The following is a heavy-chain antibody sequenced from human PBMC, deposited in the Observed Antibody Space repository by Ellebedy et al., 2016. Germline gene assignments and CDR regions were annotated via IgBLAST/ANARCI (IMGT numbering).Heavy chain of an antibody. Sequence: GGSLRLSCAASGFTFSSYATSWVRQAPGKGLEWVSAISGSAGRTDYADSVKGRFTISRDNSKNPLYLQMNSLRAEDTAVYYCAKDGDWYGTHVDTFDIWGQGTMVTVSS. CDR2: ISGSAGRT. V-gene: IGHV3-23*01. CDR3: AKDGDWYGTHVDTFDI. CDR1: GFTFSSYA. J-gene: IGHJ3*02. D-gene: IGHD3/OR15-3a*01.